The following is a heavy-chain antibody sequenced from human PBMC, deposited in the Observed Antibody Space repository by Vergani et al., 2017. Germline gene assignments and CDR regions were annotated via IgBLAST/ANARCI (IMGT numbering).Heavy chain of an antibody. D-gene: IGHD3-10*01. V-gene: IGHV3-73*01. CDR1: GFTFTAHG. J-gene: IGHJ4*02. CDR3: SAQTQSCHDY. CDR2: IRRRSEHYAT. Sequence: EVQLLESGGGSAQPGESLRLSCVASGFTFTAHGLNWVRQVPGKGLEWLGHIRRRSEHYATAYGPSLIGRATISRDDSTNTAYLQLSSLGTDDTAIYFCSAQTQSCHDYWGQGTLVAVSS.